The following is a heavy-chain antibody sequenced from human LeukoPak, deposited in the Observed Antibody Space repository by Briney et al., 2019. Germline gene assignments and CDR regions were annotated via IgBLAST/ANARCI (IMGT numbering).Heavy chain of an antibody. CDR3: VKDRESRVYCFDS. CDR1: GFIFSTSA. D-gene: IGHD2-8*01. J-gene: IGHJ4*02. V-gene: IGHV3-64D*09. CDR2: ISFNGRST. Sequence: GGSLRLSCSASGFIFSTSAMHWVRQAPGKGLDYVSGISFNGRSTYYADSLKGRFSISRDNSKNTLYLHISSLRDEDTAVYYCVKDRESRVYCFDSWGQGTLVTVSS.